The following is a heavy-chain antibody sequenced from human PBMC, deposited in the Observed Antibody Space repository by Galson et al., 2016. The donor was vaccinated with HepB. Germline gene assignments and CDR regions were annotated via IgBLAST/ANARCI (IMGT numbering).Heavy chain of an antibody. D-gene: IGHD2-21*02. J-gene: IGHJ2*01. V-gene: IGHV4-30-2*01. CDR3: ARGVCDSSSNHWYFDI. Sequence: TLSLTCDVSSGSFSSGGYSWSWIRRPPGKALEWIGYIYESGSTYYNPSLRTRVTMSVERSKNQFSLYLNSVTDADTAVYYCARGVCDSSSNHWYFDIWGRGTLVTVSS. CDR2: IYESGST. CDR1: SGSFSSGGYS.